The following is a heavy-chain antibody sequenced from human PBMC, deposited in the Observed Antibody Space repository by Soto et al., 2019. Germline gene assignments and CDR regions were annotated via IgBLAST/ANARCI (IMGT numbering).Heavy chain of an antibody. CDR1: GGTFSSYT. J-gene: IGHJ4*02. CDR3: ASGGGVTTGRGRSIGIDY. Sequence: QVQLVQSGAEVKKPGSSVKVSCKASGGTFSSYTISWVRQAPGQGLEWMGRIIPILGIANYAQKFQGRVTITADKSTSTAYMELSSLRSEDTAVYYCASGGGVTTGRGRSIGIDYWGQGTLVTVSS. CDR2: IIPILGIA. V-gene: IGHV1-69*02. D-gene: IGHD4-17*01.